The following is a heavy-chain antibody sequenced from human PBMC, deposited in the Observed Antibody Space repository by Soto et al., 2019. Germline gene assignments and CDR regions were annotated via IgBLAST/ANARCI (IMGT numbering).Heavy chain of an antibody. D-gene: IGHD6-6*01. CDR3: AIEGVPGMDV. J-gene: IGHJ6*02. V-gene: IGHV1-8*01. CDR1: GYTFTSYD. Sequence: QVQLVQSGAEVKKPGASVKVSCKASGYTFTSYDINWVRQATGQGLEWMGWMNPKNANTGYAQKFQGRVTMTRNTSISTAYVELSRLTSAPTAVYYCAIEGVPGMDVWGQGATLTVSS. CDR2: MNPKNANT.